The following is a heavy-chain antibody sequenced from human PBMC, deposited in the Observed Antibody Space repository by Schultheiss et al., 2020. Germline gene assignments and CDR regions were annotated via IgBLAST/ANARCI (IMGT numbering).Heavy chain of an antibody. D-gene: IGHD1-1*01. V-gene: IGHV3-30*03. J-gene: IGHJ4*02. Sequence: GGSLRLSCAASRFTFSSYGMHWVRQAPGKGLEWVAVISYDGSNKYYADSVKGRFTISRDNSKNTLYLQMNSLRAEDTAVYYCARDPRYAKSHYFDYWGQGTLGTGYS. CDR3: ARDPRYAKSHYFDY. CDR2: ISYDGSNK. CDR1: RFTFSSYG.